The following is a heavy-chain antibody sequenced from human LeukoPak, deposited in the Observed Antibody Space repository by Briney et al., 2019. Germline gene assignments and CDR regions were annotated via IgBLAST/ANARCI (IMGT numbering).Heavy chain of an antibody. CDR2: ISSSSSYI. V-gene: IGHV3-21*01. J-gene: IGHJ3*02. Sequence: GGSLRLSCAASGFTFSSYSMNWVRQAPGKGLEWVSSISSSSSYIYYADSVKGRFTISRDNAKNSLYLQMNSLRAEDTAVYYCAGLSVAGRGDGFDIWGQGTMVTVSS. D-gene: IGHD6-19*01. CDR1: GFTFSSYS. CDR3: AGLSVAGRGDGFDI.